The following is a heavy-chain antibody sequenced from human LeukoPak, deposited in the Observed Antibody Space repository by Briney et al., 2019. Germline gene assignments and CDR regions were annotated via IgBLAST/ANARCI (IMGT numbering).Heavy chain of an antibody. V-gene: IGHV1-18*01. CDR3: ARDSEPGYSYGPACDY. J-gene: IGHJ4*02. Sequence: ASVKVSCKASGYTFTSYGISWVRQAPGQGLEWMGWIRAYNGNTNYAQKLQGRVTMTTDTSTSTAYMELRSLRSDDTAVYYCARDSEPGYSYGPACDYWGQGTLVTVSS. CDR1: GYTFTSYG. CDR2: IRAYNGNT. D-gene: IGHD5-18*01.